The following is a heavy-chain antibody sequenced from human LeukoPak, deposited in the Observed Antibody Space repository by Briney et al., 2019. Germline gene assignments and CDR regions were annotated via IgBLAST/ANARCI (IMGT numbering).Heavy chain of an antibody. CDR1: GDSVSSNSAA. CDR3: ARARGYFDL. V-gene: IGHV6-1*01. J-gene: IGHJ2*01. Sequence: SQTLSLTCAISGDSVSSNSAAWSWIRQSPSRGLEWLGRTYYRSKWNNNYAISVKSRITINPDTSKNQFSLQLNSVSPEDTGVYYCARARGYFDLWGRGTLVTVSS. CDR2: TYYRSKWNN. D-gene: IGHD3-10*01.